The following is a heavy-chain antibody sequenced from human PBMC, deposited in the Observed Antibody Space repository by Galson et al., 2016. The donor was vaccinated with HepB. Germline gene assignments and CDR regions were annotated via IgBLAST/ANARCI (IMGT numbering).Heavy chain of an antibody. D-gene: IGHD2/OR15-2a*01. J-gene: IGHJ6*02. V-gene: IGHV3-9*01. CDR2: IGWDSDRI. Sequence: SLRLSCAASGFRFNDYAMHWVRQAPGKGLEWLSGIGWDSDRIAYADSVKGRFTISRDNCKNSLYLQMNSLRGEDSAVYYCAKDIGIADYGLDVWGQGTTVTVSS. CDR3: AKDIGIADYGLDV. CDR1: GFRFNDYA.